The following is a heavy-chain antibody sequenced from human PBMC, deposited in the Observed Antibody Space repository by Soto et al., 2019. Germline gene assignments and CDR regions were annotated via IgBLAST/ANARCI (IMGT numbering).Heavy chain of an antibody. CDR3: ASTENLWFGELLLDY. CDR1: GGSFSGYY. J-gene: IGHJ4*02. Sequence: SETLSLTCAVYGGSFSGYYWSWIRQPPGKGLEWIGEINHSGSTNYNPSLKSRVTISVDTSKNQFSLKLSSVTAADTAVYYCASTENLWFGELLLDYWGQGTLVTVSS. V-gene: IGHV4-34*01. D-gene: IGHD3-10*01. CDR2: INHSGST.